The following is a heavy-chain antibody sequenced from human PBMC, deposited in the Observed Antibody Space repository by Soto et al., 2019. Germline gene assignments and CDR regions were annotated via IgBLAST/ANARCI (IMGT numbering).Heavy chain of an antibody. D-gene: IGHD5-12*01. CDR2: ISGIGGGTT. Sequence: GGSLRLSCAASGFTFSDYAMSWVRQTPGKGLEWISGISGIGGGTTYYADSVKGRFTISRDNSKNTLYLQMNSLRAEDTAVYYCAKESLWLPKAPDYWGQGTLVTVSS. V-gene: IGHV3-23*01. CDR1: GFTFSDYA. J-gene: IGHJ4*02. CDR3: AKESLWLPKAPDY.